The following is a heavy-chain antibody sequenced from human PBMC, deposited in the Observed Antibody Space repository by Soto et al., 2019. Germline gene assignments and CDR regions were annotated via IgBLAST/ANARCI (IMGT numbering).Heavy chain of an antibody. Sequence: EVQLLESGGGLVQPGGSLRLSCAASGFTFSSYAMSWVRQAPGKGLEWVSAISGSGGSTYYADSVKGRFTISRDNSKNTRYLQMNSLRAEDTAVYYCAKGDIVVVVAATPPDCWGQGTLVTVSS. J-gene: IGHJ4*02. V-gene: IGHV3-23*01. CDR2: ISGSGGST. CDR1: GFTFSSYA. D-gene: IGHD2-15*01. CDR3: AKGDIVVVVAATPPDC.